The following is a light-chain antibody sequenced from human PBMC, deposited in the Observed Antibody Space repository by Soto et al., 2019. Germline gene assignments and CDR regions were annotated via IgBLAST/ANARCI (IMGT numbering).Light chain of an antibody. J-gene: IGLJ1*01. Sequence: QSVLSQPASVSWSPGQSITISCSGTRSDIGSYNYVAWYQQFPGKTPKILIYGVSNRPSGVSSRFSGSKSGNTASLTISGLQAEDEADYYCISYTGSSTSYVFGSGTKVTVL. V-gene: IGLV2-14*01. CDR2: GVS. CDR3: ISYTGSSTSYV. CDR1: RSDIGSYNY.